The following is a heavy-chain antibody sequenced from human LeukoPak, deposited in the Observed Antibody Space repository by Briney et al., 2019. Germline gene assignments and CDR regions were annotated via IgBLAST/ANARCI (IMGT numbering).Heavy chain of an antibody. J-gene: IGHJ4*02. Sequence: GGSLRLSCAASGFTFNNAWMNWVRQAPGKGLEWVGRIKSKNVGGTTDYAAPVKGRFTISRDNSKNTLYLQMNSLRAEDTAVYYCAKTMVRGVSGDYWGQGTLVTVSS. V-gene: IGHV3-15*01. CDR3: AKTMVRGVSGDY. D-gene: IGHD3-10*01. CDR1: GFTFNNAW. CDR2: IKSKNVGGTT.